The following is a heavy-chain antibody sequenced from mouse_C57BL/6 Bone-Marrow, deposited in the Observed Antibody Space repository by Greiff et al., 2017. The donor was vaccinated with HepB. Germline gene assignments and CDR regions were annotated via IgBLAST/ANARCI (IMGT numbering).Heavy chain of an antibody. J-gene: IGHJ3*01. CDR2: ISDGGSYT. Sequence: EVKLVESGGGLVKPGGSLKLSCAASGFTFSSYAMSWVRQTPEKRLEWVATISDGGSYTYYTDNVKGRFTISRDNAKNNLYLQMSHLKSEDTAMYYCARDEDYYGSSYAWFAYWGQGTLVTVSA. CDR3: ARDEDYYGSSYAWFAY. V-gene: IGHV5-4*01. D-gene: IGHD1-1*01. CDR1: GFTFSSYA.